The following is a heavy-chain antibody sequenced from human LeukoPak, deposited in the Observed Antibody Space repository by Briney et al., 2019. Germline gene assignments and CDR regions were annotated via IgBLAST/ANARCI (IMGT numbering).Heavy chain of an antibody. CDR3: ERETNIVATIRWFDP. CDR2: IYTSGST. D-gene: IGHD5-12*01. CDR1: GGSISSYY. J-gene: IGHJ5*02. V-gene: IGHV4-4*07. Sequence: SETLSLTXTVSGGSISSYYWSWIRQPAGKGLEWIGRIYTSGSTNYNPSLKSRVTMSVDTSKNQFSLKLSSVTAADTAVYYCERETNIVATIRWFDPWGQGTLVTVSS.